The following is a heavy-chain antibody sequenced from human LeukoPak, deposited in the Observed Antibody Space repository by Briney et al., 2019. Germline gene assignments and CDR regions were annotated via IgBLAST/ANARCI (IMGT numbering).Heavy chain of an antibody. CDR2: IYSGGST. D-gene: IGHD3-22*01. CDR3: ARVGSIADHYDSSAVDY. V-gene: IGHV3-53*01. CDR1: GFTVSSNY. Sequence: PGGSLRLSCAASGFTVSSNYMSWVRQAPGKGVEWVSVIYSGGSTYYADSGKGRFTISRDNSKNTLYRQMNSLIAEDTAVYYCARVGSIADHYDSSAVDYWGQGTLVTVSS. J-gene: IGHJ4*02.